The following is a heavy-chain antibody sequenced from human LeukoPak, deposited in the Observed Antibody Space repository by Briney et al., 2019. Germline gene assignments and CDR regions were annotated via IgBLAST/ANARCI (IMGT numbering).Heavy chain of an antibody. V-gene: IGHV4-39*07. CDR2: IYYSGST. CDR1: GGSISSSSYY. CDR3: ARVAGDYSTSTGFDP. Sequence: SETLSLTCTVSGGSISSSSYYWGWIRQPPGKGLEWIGSIYYSGSTYYNPSLKSRVTISVDTSKNQFSLKLSSVPAADTAVYYCARVAGDYSTSTGFDPWGQGTLVTVSS. J-gene: IGHJ5*02. D-gene: IGHD4-17*01.